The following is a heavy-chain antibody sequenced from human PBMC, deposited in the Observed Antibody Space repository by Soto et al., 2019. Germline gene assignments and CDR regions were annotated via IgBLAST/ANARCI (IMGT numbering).Heavy chain of an antibody. J-gene: IGHJ3*01. CDR3: VRGGSGATSADLFDA. V-gene: IGHV3-21*01. D-gene: IGHD3-10*01. Sequence: XGSLRLSCAASGFTFSAYSINWVRQAPGKGLDWVSSISSTSSVIFYAESVRGRFTISRDNAKNSLYLQMNGLRAEDTAVYYCVRGGSGATSADLFDAWGQGTLVTVSS. CDR1: GFTFSAYS. CDR2: ISSTSSVI.